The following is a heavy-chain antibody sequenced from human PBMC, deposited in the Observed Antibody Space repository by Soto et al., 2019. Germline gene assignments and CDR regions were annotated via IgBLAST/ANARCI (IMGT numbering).Heavy chain of an antibody. J-gene: IGHJ4*02. V-gene: IGHV2-70*11. CDR3: ARINSSSSTADY. CDR1: GFSLSTSGMC. CDR2: IDWDDDK. Sequence: PTLVNPTQTLTLTCTFSGFSLSTSGMCVSWIRQPPGKALEWLARIDWDDDKYYSTSLKTRLTISKDTSKNQVVLTMTNMDPVDTATYYCARINSSSSTADYWGQGTLVTVSS. D-gene: IGHD6-6*01.